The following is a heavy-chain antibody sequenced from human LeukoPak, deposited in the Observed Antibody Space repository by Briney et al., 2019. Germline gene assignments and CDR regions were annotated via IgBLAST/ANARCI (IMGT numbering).Heavy chain of an antibody. CDR2: IYYSGST. Sequence: PSETLSLTCTVSGGSISSYYWSWIRQPPGKGLEWIGYIYYSGSTNYNPSLKSRVTISVDTSKNQFSLKLGSVTAADTAVYYCARQALEDYVWGSPLDYWGQGTLVTVSS. CDR1: GGSISSYY. J-gene: IGHJ4*02. D-gene: IGHD3-16*01. V-gene: IGHV4-59*08. CDR3: ARQALEDYVWGSPLDY.